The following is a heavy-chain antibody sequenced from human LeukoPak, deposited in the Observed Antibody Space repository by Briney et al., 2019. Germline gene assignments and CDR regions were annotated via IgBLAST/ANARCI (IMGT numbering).Heavy chain of an antibody. V-gene: IGHV4-38-2*02. CDR1: GGSISSDWY. CDR3: ARAKRDYYDNSGYESYYYFMDV. Sequence: SETLSLTCTVSGGSISSDWYWGWVRQPPGNGLEWIGALYRNGDTYYNPSLKSRVTISLDTSKNQFSLRLNSVTAADTAVYYCARAKRDYYDNSGYESYYYFMDVWGKGTTVTVSS. J-gene: IGHJ6*03. D-gene: IGHD3-22*01. CDR2: LYRNGDT.